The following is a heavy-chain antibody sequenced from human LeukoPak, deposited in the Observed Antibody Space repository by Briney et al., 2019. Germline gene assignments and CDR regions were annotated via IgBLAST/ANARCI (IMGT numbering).Heavy chain of an antibody. CDR3: ARDQGSDLPLPFDY. Sequence: GGSLRLSCADSGFTFCYYSMYWVRQAPRKGVEWVSPISRVSNYRYYADSVTGRFTMSRDNAKNTLYLQMNSLRAEDKAVYYCARDQGSDLPLPFDYWGQGTLVTVSS. J-gene: IGHJ4*02. V-gene: IGHV3-21*01. D-gene: IGHD2-21*02. CDR1: GFTFCYYS. CDR2: ISRVSNYR.